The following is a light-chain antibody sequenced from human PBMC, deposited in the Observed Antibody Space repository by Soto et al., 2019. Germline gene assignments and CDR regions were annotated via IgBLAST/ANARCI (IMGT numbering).Light chain of an antibody. V-gene: IGKV3-20*01. J-gene: IGKJ5*01. CDR1: QSVSSSY. CDR2: GAS. CDR3: QQHGGSIT. Sequence: EIVLTQSPGTLSLSPGERATLSCRASQSVSSSYLAWYQQKPGQAPRLLIFGASSRATGIPDRFSGSGSGTDFPLTISTLQPEDYAVSYCQQHGGSITSGQGTRLEIK.